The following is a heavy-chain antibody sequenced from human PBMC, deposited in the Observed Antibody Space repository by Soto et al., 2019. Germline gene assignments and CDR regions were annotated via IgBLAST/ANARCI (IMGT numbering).Heavy chain of an antibody. V-gene: IGHV3-49*04. CDR3: TRGPVSSSFDY. D-gene: IGHD6-6*01. CDR1: GFTFGDYA. Sequence: GGSLRLSCTASGFTFGDYAMSWVRQAPGKGLEWVGFIRSKAYGGATEYAASVKGRFTISRDDSKSIAYLQMNSLKTEDTAVYFCTRGPVSSSFDYWGQGTMVTVSS. CDR2: IRSKAYGGAT. J-gene: IGHJ4*02.